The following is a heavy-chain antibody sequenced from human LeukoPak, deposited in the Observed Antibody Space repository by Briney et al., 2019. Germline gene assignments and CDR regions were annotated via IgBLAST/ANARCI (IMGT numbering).Heavy chain of an antibody. V-gene: IGHV4-59*01. CDR1: GGSISSYY. J-gene: IGHJ3*02. CDR3: ARETTNAFDI. Sequence: PSETLSLTCTVSGGSISSYYWSWIRQPPGKGLEWIGYIYYSGSTNYNPSFKSRVTISVDTSKNQFSLKLSSVTAADTAVYYCARETTNAFDIWGQGTMVTVSS. CDR2: IYYSGST. D-gene: IGHD1-1*01.